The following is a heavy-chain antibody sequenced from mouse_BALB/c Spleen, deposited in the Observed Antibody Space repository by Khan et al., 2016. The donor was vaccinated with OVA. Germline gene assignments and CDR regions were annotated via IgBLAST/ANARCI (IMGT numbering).Heavy chain of an antibody. CDR3: AREGLRGVAMDY. D-gene: IGHD2-4*01. J-gene: IGHJ4*01. CDR2: TYPGDDST. V-gene: IGHV1S56*01. CDR1: GHTFTSYD. Sequence: QVQLQQSGPELVKPGALVKISCKASGHTFTSYDINWVMQRPGQGHEWIGWTYPGDDSTKYHEQFKDKATLTADKSSSTAYMQLSSLTADNSAVYFCAREGLRGVAMDYWGQGTSVTVSS.